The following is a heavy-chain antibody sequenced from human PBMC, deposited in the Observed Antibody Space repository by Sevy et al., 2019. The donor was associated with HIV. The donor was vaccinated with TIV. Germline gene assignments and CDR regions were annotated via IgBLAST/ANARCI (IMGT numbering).Heavy chain of an antibody. CDR2: IEGDGSDK. D-gene: IGHD1-1*01. CDR3: ARIATGHTFGLPDF. J-gene: IGHJ4*02. CDR1: GFTFNRYW. Sequence: GGSLRLSCAASGFTFNRYWMHWVRQAPGKGPVWLARIEGDGSDKTYMDSVKGRFTISRDNAKDTLYLQMNSLRTEDTAIYYCARIATGHTFGLPDFWGQGTLVTVSS. V-gene: IGHV3-74*01.